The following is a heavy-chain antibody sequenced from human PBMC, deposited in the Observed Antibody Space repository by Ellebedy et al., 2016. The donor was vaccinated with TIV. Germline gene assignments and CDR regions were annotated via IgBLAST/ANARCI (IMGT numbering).Heavy chain of an antibody. J-gene: IGHJ4*02. CDR1: GFIFSDYY. V-gene: IGHV3-11*06. D-gene: IGHD3-9*01. Sequence: GESLKISCAASGFIFSDYYMSWIRPAPGKGLEWISYISSSGRYTDYADSVKGRFTISRDNARNSLYLHINSLRAEDAAVYYCARDRPYSDWLPHDYWGQGTLVSVSS. CDR2: ISSSGRYT. CDR3: ARDRPYSDWLPHDY.